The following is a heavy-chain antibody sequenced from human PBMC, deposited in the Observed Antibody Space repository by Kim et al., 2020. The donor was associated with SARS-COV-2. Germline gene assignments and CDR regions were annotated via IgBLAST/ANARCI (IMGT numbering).Heavy chain of an antibody. CDR3: VGIGGYFTDGYFNF. CDR2: RYHGGST. CDR1: GASISSPKYY. V-gene: IGHV4-39*01. Sequence: SETLSLSCSVSGASISSPKYYWGWIRQSPGRGLEWIGSRYHGGSTYYHPSLKGRATIVADTSTNQFSLTLKSVTAADTAVYYCVGIGGYFTDGYFNFWGQGTLVTVSS. D-gene: IGHD2-21*02. J-gene: IGHJ4*02.